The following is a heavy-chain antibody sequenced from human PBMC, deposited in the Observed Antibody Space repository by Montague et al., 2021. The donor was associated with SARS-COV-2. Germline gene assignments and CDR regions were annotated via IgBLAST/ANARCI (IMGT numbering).Heavy chain of an antibody. CDR1: GFTFSSYG. CDR3: ARERGNDYGDY. V-gene: IGHV3-33*01. CDR2: IWYGGSSK. Sequence: SLRLSCAASGFTFSSYGMHWVRQAPGKGLEWVAVIWYGGSSKYYADSVKGRFTISRDNSKNTLCLQMNSLRAEDTAVYYCARERGNDYGDYWGQGTLVTVSS. J-gene: IGHJ4*02. D-gene: IGHD3-10*01.